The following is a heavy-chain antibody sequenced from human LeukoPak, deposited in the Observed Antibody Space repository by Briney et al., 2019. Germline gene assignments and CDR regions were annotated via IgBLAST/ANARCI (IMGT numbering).Heavy chain of an antibody. V-gene: IGHV4-39*07. CDR2: IYYSGST. J-gene: IGHJ3*02. D-gene: IGHD6-13*01. CDR1: GGSISSSSYY. CDR3: ARVVSSSWTRWWLYAFDI. Sequence: SETLSLTCTVSGGSISSSSYYWGWIRQPPGKGLEWIGSIYYSGSTYYNPSLKCRVTISVDTSKNQFSLKLSSVTAADTAVYYCARVVSSSWTRWWLYAFDIWGQGTMVTVSS.